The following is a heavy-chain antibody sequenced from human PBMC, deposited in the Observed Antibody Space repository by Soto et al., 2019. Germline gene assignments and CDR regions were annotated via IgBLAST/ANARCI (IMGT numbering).Heavy chain of an antibody. J-gene: IGHJ4*02. V-gene: IGHV3-7*01. CDR3: ARCSDPYYDFWSGYYRPCTFDY. Sequence: GGSLRLSCAASGFTFSSYWMSWVRQAPGKGLEWVANIKQDGSEKYYVDSVKGRFTISRDNAKNSLYLQMNSLRAEDTAVYYCARCSDPYYDFWSGYYRPCTFDYWGQGTLVTVSS. D-gene: IGHD3-3*01. CDR1: GFTFSSYW. CDR2: IKQDGSEK.